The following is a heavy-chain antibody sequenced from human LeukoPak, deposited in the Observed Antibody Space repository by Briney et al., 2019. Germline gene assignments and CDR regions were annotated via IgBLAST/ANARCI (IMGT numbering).Heavy chain of an antibody. D-gene: IGHD6-13*01. CDR1: GFTFSSYS. V-gene: IGHV3-21*01. CDR2: ISSSSSYI. Sequence: GGSLRLSCAASGFTFSSYSMNWVRQAPGKGLEWVSSISSSSSYIYYADSVKGRFTISRDNSKNTLYLQMNSLRAEDTAVYYCARADRQQLVNYYYMDVWGKGTTVTVSS. J-gene: IGHJ6*03. CDR3: ARADRQQLVNYYYMDV.